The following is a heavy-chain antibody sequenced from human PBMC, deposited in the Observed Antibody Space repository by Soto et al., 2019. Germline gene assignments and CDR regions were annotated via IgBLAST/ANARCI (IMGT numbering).Heavy chain of an antibody. CDR3: ARMGQYYDILTGYWSGYYFDY. V-gene: IGHV2-70*11. Sequence: SGPTLVNPTQTLTLTCTFSGFSLSTSGMCVSWIRQPPGKALEWLARIDWDDDKYYSTSLKTRLTTSKDTSKNQVVLTMTNMDPVDTATYYCARMGQYYDILTGYWSGYYFDYWGQGTLVTVSS. CDR1: GFSLSTSGMC. D-gene: IGHD3-9*01. J-gene: IGHJ4*02. CDR2: IDWDDDK.